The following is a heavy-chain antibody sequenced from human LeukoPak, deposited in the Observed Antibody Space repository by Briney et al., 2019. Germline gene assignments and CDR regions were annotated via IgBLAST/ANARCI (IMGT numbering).Heavy chain of an antibody. CDR1: GGSFSSST. CDR3: ATGDGYNSFDY. CDR2: IYTSGST. J-gene: IGHJ4*02. D-gene: IGHD5-24*01. Sequence: SETLSLTCTISGGSFSSSTFGCFRHPSAIGLDRIGRIYTSGSTNYNSSLKSRVTMSVDTSKNQVSLKLSSVTAADTTVYYCATGDGYNSFDYWGQGTLVTVSS. V-gene: IGHV4-4*07.